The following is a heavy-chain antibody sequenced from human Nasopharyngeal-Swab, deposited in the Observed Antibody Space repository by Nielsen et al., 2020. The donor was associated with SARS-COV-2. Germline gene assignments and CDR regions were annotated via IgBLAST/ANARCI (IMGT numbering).Heavy chain of an antibody. V-gene: IGHV4-30-4*01. CDR2: IYYSGSN. Sequence: SETLSLTCTVSGGSISSGDYYGSGSRQPPGKGLEWIGYIYYSGSNYYNPSLKSRVTISVDTSKNQFSLKLSSVTAADTAVYYCARGPHTIFGVVNHFDYWGQGTLVTVSS. CDR3: ARGPHTIFGVVNHFDY. CDR1: GGSISSGDYY. D-gene: IGHD3-3*01. J-gene: IGHJ4*02.